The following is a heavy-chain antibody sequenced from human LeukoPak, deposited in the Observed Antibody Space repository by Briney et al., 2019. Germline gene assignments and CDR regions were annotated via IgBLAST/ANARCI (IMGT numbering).Heavy chain of an antibody. V-gene: IGHV4-59*01. CDR3: VRESEWSGFFVF. Sequence: PSETLSLTCVVSGGSIRGYYWSWIRQVPGRGLEWIGFIHDSGSTNYNPSLKSRVTMSVDTSKNQFSLNLSSVTTADTAVYFCVRESEWSGFFVFWGQGTLVTVSS. D-gene: IGHD3-3*01. CDR2: IHDSGST. J-gene: IGHJ4*02. CDR1: GGSIRGYY.